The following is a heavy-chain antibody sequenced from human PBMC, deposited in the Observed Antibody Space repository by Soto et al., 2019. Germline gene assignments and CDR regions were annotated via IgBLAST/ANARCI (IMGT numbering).Heavy chain of an antibody. Sequence: GASVKVSCKASGGTFSSYTISWVRQAPGQGLEWMGRIIPILGIANYAQKFQGRVTITADKSTSTAYMELSSLRSEDTAVYYRAIELGTTYYYYYMDVWGKGTTVTVSS. J-gene: IGHJ6*03. CDR2: IIPILGIA. CDR1: GGTFSSYT. D-gene: IGHD4-17*01. CDR3: AIELGTTYYYYYMDV. V-gene: IGHV1-69*02.